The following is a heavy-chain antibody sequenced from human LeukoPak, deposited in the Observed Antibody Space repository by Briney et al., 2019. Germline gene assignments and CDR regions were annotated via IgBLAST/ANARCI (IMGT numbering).Heavy chain of an antibody. CDR3: AREGIGRYIAIGHRSTFDI. CDR2: IYYSGST. J-gene: IGHJ3*02. D-gene: IGHD3-9*01. Sequence: SETLSLTCTVSGGSISSYYWSWIRQPPGKGLEWIGYIYYSGSTNYNPSLKSRVTISVDTSKNQFSLKLSSVTAADTAVYYCAREGIGRYIAIGHRSTFDIWGQGTMVTVSS. CDR1: GGSISSYY. V-gene: IGHV4-59*01.